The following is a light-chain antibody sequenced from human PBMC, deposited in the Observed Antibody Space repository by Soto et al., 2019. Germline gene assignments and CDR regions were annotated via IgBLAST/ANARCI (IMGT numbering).Light chain of an antibody. Sequence: EIVMTQSPATVSVSPGERATLSCRASQSVSDKLAWYQQKPGQAPRLLIYHASARATGIPARFSGSGSGTEFTLTISGLQSEDFATYFCQQSYNSPPLTFGAGTKVEI. CDR2: HAS. CDR1: QSVSDK. J-gene: IGKJ4*01. CDR3: QQSYNSPPLT. V-gene: IGKV3-15*01.